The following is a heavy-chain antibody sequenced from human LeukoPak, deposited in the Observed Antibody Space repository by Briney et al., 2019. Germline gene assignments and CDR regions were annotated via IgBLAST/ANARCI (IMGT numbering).Heavy chain of an antibody. CDR1: GGSISSSSYY. D-gene: IGHD6-13*01. Sequence: PSETLSLTCTVSGGSISSSSYYWGWIRQPPGKGLEWIGSIYYSGSTYYNPSLKSRVTISVDTSKNQFSLKLSSVTAADTAVYYCARVKQQLGYYYYYMDVWGKGTTVTISS. CDR2: IYYSGST. CDR3: ARVKQQLGYYYYYMDV. J-gene: IGHJ6*03. V-gene: IGHV4-39*07.